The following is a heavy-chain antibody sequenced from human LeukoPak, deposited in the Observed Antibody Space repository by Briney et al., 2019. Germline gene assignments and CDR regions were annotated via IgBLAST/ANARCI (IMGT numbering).Heavy chain of an antibody. CDR3: AGAIGYFDF. CDR2: ISYDGSDK. Sequence: PGGSLRLSCAASGFTFSRHGVHWVRQAPGKGLEWVAVISYDGSDKHYADSVKGRFTISRDNSKNTLSLQMNSLRAEDTAVYYCAGAIGYFDFWGQGTLVTVSS. CDR1: GFTFSRHG. V-gene: IGHV3-30*03. J-gene: IGHJ4*02. D-gene: IGHD2-21*01.